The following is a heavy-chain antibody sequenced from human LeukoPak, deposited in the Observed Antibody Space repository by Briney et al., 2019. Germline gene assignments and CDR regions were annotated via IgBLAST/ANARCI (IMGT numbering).Heavy chain of an antibody. CDR2: INPNSGNT. D-gene: IGHD6-13*01. CDR1: GGTFSSYA. V-gene: IGHV1-8*02. Sequence: ASVKVSCKASGGTFSSYAISWVRQAPGQGLEWMGWINPNSGNTGYAQKFQGRVTMTRNTSISTAYMELSSLRSEDTAVYYCARWGSWTTTFDPWGQGTLVTVSS. CDR3: ARWGSWTTTFDP. J-gene: IGHJ5*02.